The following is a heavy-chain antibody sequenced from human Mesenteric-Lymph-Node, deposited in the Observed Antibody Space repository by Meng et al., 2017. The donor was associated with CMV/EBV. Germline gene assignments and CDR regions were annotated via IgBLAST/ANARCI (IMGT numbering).Heavy chain of an antibody. CDR1: GGSISSSSYY. CDR3: AGQIGVLSGYYYGY. D-gene: IGHD3-3*01. J-gene: IGHJ4*02. CDR2: IYYSGST. V-gene: IGHV4-39*07. Sequence: GSLRLSCTVSGGSISSSSYYWGWLRQPPGKGLEWIGSIYYSGSTYYNPSLKSRVTISVDTSKNQISLKLKSVTAADTAVYYCAGQIGVLSGYYYGYWGQGTLVTVS.